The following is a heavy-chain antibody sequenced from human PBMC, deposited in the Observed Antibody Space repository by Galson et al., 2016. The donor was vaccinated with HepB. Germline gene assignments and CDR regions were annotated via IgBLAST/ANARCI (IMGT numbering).Heavy chain of an antibody. CDR2: TSSSSGVT. J-gene: IGHJ4*02. V-gene: IGHV3-48*02. CDR1: GSTVSTYN. Sequence: SLRLSCAVSGSTVSTYNMHWVRQAPGKGPEWIAFTSSSSGVTFYADSVKGRFTISRDNANNSLYLQMNSLRDEDTAVYYCASPGGWFRNWGQGTLVTVSS. D-gene: IGHD6-19*01. CDR3: ASPGGWFRN.